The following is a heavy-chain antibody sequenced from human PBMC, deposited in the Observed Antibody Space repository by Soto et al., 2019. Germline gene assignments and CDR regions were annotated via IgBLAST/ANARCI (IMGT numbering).Heavy chain of an antibody. CDR1: GFTFSSYA. D-gene: IGHD3-16*01. V-gene: IGHV3-23*01. J-gene: IGHJ4*02. Sequence: GGSLRLSCAASGFTFSSYAMSWVRQAPGKGLEWVSVIRGKDGRTHYTDRVKGRFTISRDNSKNMLYLQMNSLRVEDTAVYFCVKGAWLDYWGQGNMVTVSS. CDR3: VKGAWLDY. CDR2: IRGKDGRT.